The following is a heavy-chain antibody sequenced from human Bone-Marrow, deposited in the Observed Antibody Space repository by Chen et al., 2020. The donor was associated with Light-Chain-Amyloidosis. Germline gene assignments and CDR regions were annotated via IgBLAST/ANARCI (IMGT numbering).Heavy chain of an antibody. CDR1: GYTFNNYG. J-gene: IGHJ5*02. Sequence: QEQLVQSGPEVKNPGASVKVSCKVSGYTFNNYGISWVRQAPGQGPEWVGWISVYNGRTNSAQNFQGRVTLTTDISTSTAYIELRSLRSYDTAVYYCASDSSSGWASSTKLDPWGQGTLVTVSS. CDR3: ASDSSSGWASSTKLDP. D-gene: IGHD6-19*01. V-gene: IGHV1-18*04. CDR2: ISVYNGRT.